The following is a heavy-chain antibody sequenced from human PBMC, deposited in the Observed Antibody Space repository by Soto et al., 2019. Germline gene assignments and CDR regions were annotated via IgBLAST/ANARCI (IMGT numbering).Heavy chain of an antibody. J-gene: IGHJ6*02. CDR1: GFTFSSYG. D-gene: IGHD3-3*01. Sequence: PGGSLRLSCAASGFTFSSYGMHWVRQAPGKGLEWVAVIWYDGINKYYADSVKGRFTISRDNSKNTLYLQMNSLRAEDTAVYYCARNYYYDFWSGPSPSRDYYYYGMDVWGQGTTVTVSS. V-gene: IGHV3-33*01. CDR3: ARNYYYDFWSGPSPSRDYYYYGMDV. CDR2: IWYDGINK.